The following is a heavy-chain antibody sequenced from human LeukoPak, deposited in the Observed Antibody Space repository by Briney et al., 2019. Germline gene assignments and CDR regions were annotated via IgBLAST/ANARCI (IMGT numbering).Heavy chain of an antibody. J-gene: IGHJ5*02. V-gene: IGHV4-31*03. CDR2: IYYSGST. Sequence: PSETLSLTCTVSGGSISSGDYYWSWIRQPPGKGLEWIGYIYYSGSTYYNPSLKSRVTISVDTSKNQFSLKLSSVTAADTAVYYCATSRTFYDANWFDPWGQETLVTVSS. CDR1: GGSISSGDYY. CDR3: ATSRTFYDANWFDP. D-gene: IGHD2/OR15-2a*01.